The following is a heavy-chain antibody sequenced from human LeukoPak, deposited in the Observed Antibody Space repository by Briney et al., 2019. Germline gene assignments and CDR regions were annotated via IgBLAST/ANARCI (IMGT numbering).Heavy chain of an antibody. CDR2: ISSSSSYI. D-gene: IGHD6-13*01. CDR3: ARDRVFGSSPAHLPYYFDY. Sequence: GGSLRLSCAASGFTFSSYSMNWVRQAPGKGLEWVSSISSSSSYIYYADSVKGRFTISRDNAKNSLYLQMNSLRAEDTAVYYCARDRVFGSSPAHLPYYFDYWGQGTLVTVSS. J-gene: IGHJ4*02. V-gene: IGHV3-21*01. CDR1: GFTFSSYS.